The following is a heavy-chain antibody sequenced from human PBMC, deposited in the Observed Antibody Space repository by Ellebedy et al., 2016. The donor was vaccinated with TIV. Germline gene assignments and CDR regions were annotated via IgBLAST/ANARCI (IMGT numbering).Heavy chain of an antibody. CDR3: ARILTAYYNQYYVGMGV. D-gene: IGHD3-9*01. CDR1: GASISSNNW. J-gene: IGHJ6*02. V-gene: IGHV4-4*02. CDR2: LFHTGRT. Sequence: SETLSLXXAVSGASISSNNWWRWVRQPPGNGLEWIGDLFHTGRTNYNPSLKSRVTISVEKSKNQFSLVLRSVTAADTAIYYCARILTAYYNQYYVGMGVWGQGTTVTVSS.